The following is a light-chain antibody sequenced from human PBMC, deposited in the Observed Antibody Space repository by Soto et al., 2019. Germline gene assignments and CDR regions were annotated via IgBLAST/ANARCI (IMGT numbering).Light chain of an antibody. Sequence: EIVLTQSPATLSLSPGERATLSCRASQSVSSYLAWYQQKPGQAPRLLIYDASNRATGIPARFSGSGSGTDFTLTISSLEPVDFAVYYCQQRSNWLWTFGQGTKVEIK. CDR2: DAS. J-gene: IGKJ1*01. CDR1: QSVSSY. V-gene: IGKV3-11*01. CDR3: QQRSNWLWT.